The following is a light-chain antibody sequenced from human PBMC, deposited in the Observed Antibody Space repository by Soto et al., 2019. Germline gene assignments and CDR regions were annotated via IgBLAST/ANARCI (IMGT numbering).Light chain of an antibody. J-gene: IGKJ1*01. CDR2: GAS. CDR3: QQYGSSPWT. CDR1: QTIRSNY. V-gene: IGKV3-20*01. Sequence: ETVLTQSPGTLSLSPGERATLSCRASQTIRSNYLAWYRQTPGQAPRLLIYGASNRATCIADRFSGSGSGTDFTLIISRLEPEDFALSYCQQYGSSPWTFGHGTQVES.